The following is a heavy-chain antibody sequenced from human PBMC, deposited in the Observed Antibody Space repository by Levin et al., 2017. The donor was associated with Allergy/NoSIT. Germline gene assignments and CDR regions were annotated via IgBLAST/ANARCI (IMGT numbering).Heavy chain of an antibody. CDR3: AGSYYYGMDV. CDR2: ISYDGSNK. Sequence: GGSLRLSCAASGFTFSSYGMHWVRQAPGKGLEWVAVISYDGSNKYYADSVKGRFTISRDNSKNTLYLQMNSLRAEDTAVYYCAGSYYYGMDVWGQGTTVTVSS. CDR1: GFTFSSYG. J-gene: IGHJ6*02. V-gene: IGHV3-30*03.